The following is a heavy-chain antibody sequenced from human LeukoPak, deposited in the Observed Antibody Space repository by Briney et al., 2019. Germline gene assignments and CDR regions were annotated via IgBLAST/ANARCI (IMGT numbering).Heavy chain of an antibody. Sequence: GGSLRLSCAASGFTFRSYAMSWVRQAPGKGLDWVSAISGSGGSTYYADCVKGRFTISRDNSKNTLYLQMNSPRAEDTAVYYCAKDTNYDILTGRDSFDMWGQGTIVTVSS. D-gene: IGHD3-9*01. CDR3: AKDTNYDILTGRDSFDM. CDR2: ISGSGGST. V-gene: IGHV3-23*01. CDR1: GFTFRSYA. J-gene: IGHJ3*02.